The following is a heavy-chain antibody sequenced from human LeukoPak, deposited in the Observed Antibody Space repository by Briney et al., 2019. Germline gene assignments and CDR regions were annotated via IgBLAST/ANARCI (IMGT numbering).Heavy chain of an antibody. V-gene: IGHV1-2*02. CDR1: GYPFTGYY. CDR2: INSNSGFT. D-gene: IGHD2-2*01. CDR3: ARLADCSSSSCRSFDY. J-gene: IGHJ4*02. Sequence: ASVKVSCKASGYPFTGYYLHWVRQAPGQGLEWMEWINSNSGFTNYAQKFQGRVTMTRDTSISTAYMELSRLRSDDTAVYYCARLADCSSSSCRSFDYWGQGTLVTVSS.